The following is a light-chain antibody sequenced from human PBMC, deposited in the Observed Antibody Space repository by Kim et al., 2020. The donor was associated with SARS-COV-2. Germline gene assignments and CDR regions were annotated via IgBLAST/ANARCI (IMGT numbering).Light chain of an antibody. CDR1: SGHSSYA. V-gene: IGLV4-69*01. Sequence: QPVLTQSPSASASLGASVKLTCTLSSGHSSYAIAWHQQQPEKGPRYLMKLNTDGNHSKGDGIPDRFSGSSSGAERYLTISSLQSDDEADYYCQTWGTGIVVFGGGTQLTVL. CDR3: QTWGTGIVV. J-gene: IGLJ2*01. CDR2: LNTDGNH.